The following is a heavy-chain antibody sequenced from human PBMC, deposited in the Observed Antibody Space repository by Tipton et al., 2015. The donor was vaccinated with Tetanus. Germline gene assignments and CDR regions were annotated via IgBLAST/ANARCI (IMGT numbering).Heavy chain of an antibody. V-gene: IGHV3-23*03. Sequence: SLRLSCAASGFTFRTYDMSWVRQAPGKGLEWVSVIFSDDDSTYHADSVKGRFTISRDNSKNTLYLQMNSLRAGDTAVYYCAKQGWQGYYYGMDVWGQGTTVNVSS. CDR1: GFTFRTYD. CDR3: AKQGWQGYYYGMDV. CDR2: IFSDDDST. D-gene: IGHD5-24*01. J-gene: IGHJ6*02.